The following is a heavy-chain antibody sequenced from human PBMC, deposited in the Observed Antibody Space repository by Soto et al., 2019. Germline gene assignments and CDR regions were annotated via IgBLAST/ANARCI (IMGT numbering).Heavy chain of an antibody. CDR2: IIPIFGTA. V-gene: IGHV1-69*13. D-gene: IGHD6-13*01. CDR3: ARGRSGSSSWYYFDY. Sequence: ASVKVSCKASGGTFSGYAISWVRQAPGQGLEWMGGIIPIFGTANYAQKFQGRVTITADESTSTAYMELSSLRSEDTAVYYCARGRSGSSSWYYFDYWGQGTLVTVSS. J-gene: IGHJ4*02. CDR1: GGTFSGYA.